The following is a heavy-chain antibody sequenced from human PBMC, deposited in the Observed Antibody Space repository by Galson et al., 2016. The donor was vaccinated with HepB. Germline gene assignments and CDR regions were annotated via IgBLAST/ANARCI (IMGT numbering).Heavy chain of an antibody. J-gene: IGHJ4*02. V-gene: IGHV3-7*01. CDR1: GFTFGDYW. Sequence: SLRLSCAASGFTFGDYWMTWVRQAPGKGLEWVANIKRDGREKNYLGSVKDRFTISRDNAKNSVYLQMNVLRAEDTAVYYCARDAGNYDFWSEYFIASLDHWGQGALVTVSS. CDR3: ARDAGNYDFWSEYFIASLDH. D-gene: IGHD3-3*01. CDR2: IKRDGREK.